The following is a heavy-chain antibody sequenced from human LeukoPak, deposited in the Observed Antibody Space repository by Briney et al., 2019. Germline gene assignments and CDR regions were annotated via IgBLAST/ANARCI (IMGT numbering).Heavy chain of an antibody. CDR2: INDNGGQR. D-gene: IGHD1-26*01. Sequence: GGSLRLSCAASGFAFKNYAMTWVHQAPGKGLQWVSNINDNGGQRHYADSVKGRFTISRDNSKNTLFLQMDSLRAEDTAVYYCAKTQWKVGATDYFDYWGHGILVTVSS. J-gene: IGHJ4*01. CDR3: AKTQWKVGATDYFDY. CDR1: GFAFKNYA. V-gene: IGHV3-23*01.